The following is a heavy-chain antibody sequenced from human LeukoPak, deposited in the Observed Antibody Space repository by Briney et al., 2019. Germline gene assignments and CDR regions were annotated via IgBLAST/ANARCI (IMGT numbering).Heavy chain of an antibody. J-gene: IGHJ3*02. V-gene: IGHV3-53*01. D-gene: IGHD4-17*01. CDR3: ATTERPETPGGSFDI. CDR1: GFIVSSTY. Sequence: PGGSLRLSCAVSGFIVSSTYMNWVRQAPGQGLEWVSVIYSGGTTYYADSVKGRFTISRDNSKNTLYLQMNSLRAEDTAVYYCATTERPETPGGSFDIWGQGTRVSVSS. CDR2: IYSGGTT.